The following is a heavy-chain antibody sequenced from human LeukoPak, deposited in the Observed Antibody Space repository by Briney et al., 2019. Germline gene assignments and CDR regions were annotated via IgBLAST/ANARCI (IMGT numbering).Heavy chain of an antibody. CDR1: GGSISSYY. J-gene: IGHJ5*02. CDR3: AREVVSSSWWGGSEWSDP. V-gene: IGHV4-59*01. CDR2: IYYSGST. D-gene: IGHD6-13*01. Sequence: SETLSLTCTVSGGSISSYYWSWIRQPPGKGLEWIGYIYYSGSTNYNPSLKSRVTISVDTSKNQFSLKLSSVTAADTAVYYCAREVVSSSWWGGSEWSDPWGQGTLVTVSS.